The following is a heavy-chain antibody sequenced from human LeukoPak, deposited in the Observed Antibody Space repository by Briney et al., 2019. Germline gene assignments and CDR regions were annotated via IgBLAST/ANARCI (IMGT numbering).Heavy chain of an antibody. V-gene: IGHV3-30*18. CDR2: ISYDGSNK. D-gene: IGHD1-20*01. Sequence: GGSLRLSCAASGFTFSSYGMHWVRQAPGKGLEWVAVISYDGSNKYYADSVKGRFTISRDNSKNTLYLQMNSLRAEDTAVYYCAKGSIPGYWGQGTLVTVSS. CDR3: AKGSIPGY. J-gene: IGHJ4*02. CDR1: GFTFSSYG.